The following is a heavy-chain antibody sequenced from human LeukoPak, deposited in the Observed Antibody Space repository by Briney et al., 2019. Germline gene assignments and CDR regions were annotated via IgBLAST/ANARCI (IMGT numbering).Heavy chain of an antibody. Sequence: PSETLSLTCTVSGGSVSSSSYYWGWIRQPPGKGLEWIGSIYYSGSTYYNPSLKSRVTISVDTSKNQFSLKLSSVTAADTAVYYCASYRIVLMVYASHFDYWGQGTLVTVSS. J-gene: IGHJ4*02. V-gene: IGHV4-39*07. CDR3: ASYRIVLMVYASHFDY. CDR1: GGSVSSSSYY. D-gene: IGHD2-8*01. CDR2: IYYSGST.